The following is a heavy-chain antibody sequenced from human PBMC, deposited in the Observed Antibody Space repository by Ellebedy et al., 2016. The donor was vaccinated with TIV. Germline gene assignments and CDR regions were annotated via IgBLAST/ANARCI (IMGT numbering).Heavy chain of an antibody. J-gene: IGHJ4*02. CDR1: GLTVSSNY. CDR3: ARGKTYFDLLTGPFDY. Sequence: GGSLRLSXAASGLTVSSNYMSWVRQAPGKGLERVSVIYSGGRTNYADSVKGRFTISRDNSKNTLFLQMNSLRVEDTAVYYCARGKTYFDLLTGPFDYWGQGTLVTVSS. D-gene: IGHD3-9*01. CDR2: IYSGGRT. V-gene: IGHV3-53*01.